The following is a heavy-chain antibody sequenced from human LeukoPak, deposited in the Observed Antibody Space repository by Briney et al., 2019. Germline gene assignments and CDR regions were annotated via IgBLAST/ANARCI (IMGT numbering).Heavy chain of an antibody. J-gene: IGHJ3*02. D-gene: IGHD1-1*01. CDR3: ARNHMTTDTFDI. V-gene: IGHV4-59*01. CDR2: IYHSGST. Sequence: PSETLSLTCTVSGGSISTYYWSWIRQPPGKGLEWIGYIYHSGSTNYNPSLKSRVTISVDTSKNQFSLKLSSVTAADTAVYYCARNHMTTDTFDIWGQGTMVTVSS. CDR1: GGSISTYY.